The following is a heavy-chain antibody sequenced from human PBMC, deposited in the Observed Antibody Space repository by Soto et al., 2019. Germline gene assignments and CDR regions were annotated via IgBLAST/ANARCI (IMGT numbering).Heavy chain of an antibody. D-gene: IGHD3-3*02. V-gene: IGHV3-30*18. J-gene: IGHJ6*02. CDR1: GFSFSNYG. CDR2: ISYDGSTK. Sequence: HPGGSLRLSCAASGFSFSNYGMHWVRLAPGRGLEWVAVISYDGSTKYYGDSVKGRFTISRDNSINTLYLQMNSLRAEDTALYYCAKDQISHFWSGFPPYYFYTMDVWGPGTTVTVSS. CDR3: AKDQISHFWSGFPPYYFYTMDV.